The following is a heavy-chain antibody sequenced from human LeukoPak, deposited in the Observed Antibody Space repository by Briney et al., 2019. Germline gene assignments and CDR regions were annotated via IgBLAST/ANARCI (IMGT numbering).Heavy chain of an antibody. J-gene: IGHJ4*02. CDR1: GFPFSSYW. D-gene: IGHD3-3*01. V-gene: IGHV3-7*03. CDR3: AKSLLENLPYYFDY. Sequence: GGSLRLSCVASGFPFSSYWMTWVRQAPGKGLEWVANIKQDGSKKSYVDSVKGRFTISRDNAKNSLYLQMNSLRAEDTAVYHCAKSLLENLPYYFDYWGQGTLVTVSS. CDR2: IKQDGSKK.